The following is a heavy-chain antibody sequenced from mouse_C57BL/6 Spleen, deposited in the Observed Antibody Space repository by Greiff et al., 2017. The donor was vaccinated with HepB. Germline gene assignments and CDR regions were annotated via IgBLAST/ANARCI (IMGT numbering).Heavy chain of an antibody. D-gene: IGHD2-3*01. J-gene: IGHJ3*01. CDR1: GYTFTSYD. CDR2: IYPRDGST. CDR3: ARREIYDGYPWFAY. Sequence: QVQLQQSGPELVKPGASVKLSCKASGYTFTSYDINWVKQRPGQGLEWIGWIYPRDGSTKYNEKFKGKATLTVDTSSSTAYMELHSLTSEDSAVYFCARREIYDGYPWFAYWGQGTLVTVSA. V-gene: IGHV1-85*01.